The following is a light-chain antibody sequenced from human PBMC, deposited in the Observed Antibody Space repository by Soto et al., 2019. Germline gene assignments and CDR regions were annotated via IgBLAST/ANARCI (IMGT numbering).Light chain of an antibody. V-gene: IGLV4-69*01. CDR3: QTWGTGIQV. CDR1: SGHSSYA. Sequence: QLVLPQSPSASASLGASVKLTCTLSSGHSSYAIAWHQQQPEKGPRYLMKLNSDDSHSKGDGIPDRFSGSSSGAERYLTISSLQSEDEADYYCQTWGTGIQVFGGGTKVTVL. J-gene: IGLJ3*02. CDR2: LNSDDSH.